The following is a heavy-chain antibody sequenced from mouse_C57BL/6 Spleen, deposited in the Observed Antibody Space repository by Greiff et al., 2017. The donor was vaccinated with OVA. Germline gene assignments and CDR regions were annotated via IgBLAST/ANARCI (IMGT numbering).Heavy chain of an antibody. CDR3: ARLGLRYAMDY. CDR1: GYTFTSYG. J-gene: IGHJ4*01. V-gene: IGHV1-82*01. Sequence: QVQLQQSGAELARPGASVKLSCKASGYTFTSYGISWVKQRPGKGLEWIGRIYPGDGDTNYNGKFKGKATLTADKSSSTAYMQLSSLTSEDSAVYFCARLGLRYAMDYWGQGTSVTVSS. CDR2: IYPGDGDT. D-gene: IGHD2-4*01.